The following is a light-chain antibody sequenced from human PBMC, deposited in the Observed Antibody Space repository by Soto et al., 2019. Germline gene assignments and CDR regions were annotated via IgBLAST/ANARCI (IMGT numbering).Light chain of an antibody. V-gene: IGKV1-27*01. CDR3: QKYNSAPWT. J-gene: IGKJ1*01. Sequence: DIQMTQSPSSLSASVGDRVTITCRASQGIANSLAWYQQKPGKVPKLLVYGASTLQSGVPFRFSGSGSGTDFTLTISSLQPEDVATYYCQKYNSAPWTFGQGTKVEIK. CDR2: GAS. CDR1: QGIANS.